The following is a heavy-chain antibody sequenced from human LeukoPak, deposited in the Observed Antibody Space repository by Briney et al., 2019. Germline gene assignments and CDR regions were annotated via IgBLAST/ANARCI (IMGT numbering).Heavy chain of an antibody. V-gene: IGHV1-2*06. D-gene: IGHD3-22*01. CDR2: INPNSGGT. CDR1: GYTFTGYY. CDR3: ARASMIVANNWFDP. Sequence: ASVTVSCKASGYTFTGYYMHWVRQAPGQGLEWMGRINPNSGGTNYAQKFQGRVTMTRDTSISTAYMELSRLRSDDTAVYYCARASMIVANNWFDPWGQGTLVTVSS. J-gene: IGHJ5*02.